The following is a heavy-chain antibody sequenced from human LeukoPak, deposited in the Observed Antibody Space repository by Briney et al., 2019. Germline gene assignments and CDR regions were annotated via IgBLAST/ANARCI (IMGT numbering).Heavy chain of an antibody. CDR3: AKGTMIVVVYYFDY. D-gene: IGHD3-22*01. CDR1: GFTFSSYA. V-gene: IGHV3-23*01. CDR2: ISGSGGST. Sequence: GGSLRLSCAASGFTFSSYAMSWVRQAPGKGLEWVSTISGSGGSTYYADSVKGRFTISRDNSKNTLYLQMNSLRAEDTAVYYCAKGTMIVVVYYFDYWGQGTLVTVSS. J-gene: IGHJ4*02.